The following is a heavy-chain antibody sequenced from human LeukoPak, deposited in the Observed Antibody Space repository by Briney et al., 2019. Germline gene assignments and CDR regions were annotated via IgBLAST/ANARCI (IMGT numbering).Heavy chain of an antibody. CDR1: GFIVSSNY. J-gene: IGHJ4*02. CDR3: ARTHTIFGILTYFDY. D-gene: IGHD3-3*01. V-gene: IGHV3-66*02. Sequence: GGSLRLSCAASGFIVSSNYLSSVRQAPGKGLEWVSVIYGGGTTHYSDSVKGRFTISRDNSKNTLYLQMNSLRAADTAVYYCARTHTIFGILTYFDYWGQGTLVTVSS. CDR2: IYGGGTT.